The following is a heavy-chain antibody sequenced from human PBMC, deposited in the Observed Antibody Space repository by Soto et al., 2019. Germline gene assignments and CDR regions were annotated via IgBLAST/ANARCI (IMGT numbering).Heavy chain of an antibody. CDR1: GFTFSTYA. D-gene: IGHD1-1*01. Sequence: EVQLLESGGGLVQPGGSLRLSCAASGFTFSTYAMNWVRQAPGNGLEWVSAISGSGGSIHYADSVKGRFTISRDNSKHTLYLQMNSLRDEDTAVYHCVKRYWKGDVWGQGTTVTVAS. CDR2: ISGSGGSI. CDR3: VKRYWKGDV. V-gene: IGHV3-23*01. J-gene: IGHJ6*02.